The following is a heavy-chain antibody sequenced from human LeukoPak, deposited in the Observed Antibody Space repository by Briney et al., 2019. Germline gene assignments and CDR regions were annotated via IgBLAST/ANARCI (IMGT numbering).Heavy chain of an antibody. CDR2: IKQDGSEK. V-gene: IGHV3-7*01. J-gene: IGHJ6*02. D-gene: IGHD5-12*01. CDR1: GFTFSSYW. CDR3: ARDPSWGYSGYDWYYYYYGMDV. Sequence: PGGSLRLSCAASGFTFSSYWMSWVRQAPGKGLEWVANIKQDGSEKYYVDSVKGRFTISRDNAKNSLYLQMNSLRAEDTAVYYCARDPSWGYSGYDWYYYYYGMDVWGQGTTVTVSS.